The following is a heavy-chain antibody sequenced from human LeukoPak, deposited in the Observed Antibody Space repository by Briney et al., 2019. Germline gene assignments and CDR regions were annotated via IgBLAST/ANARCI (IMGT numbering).Heavy chain of an antibody. V-gene: IGHV1-18*01. Sequence: GASVKVSCKASGYTFTSYGIRWVRPAPGQGLAWMGWISAYNGNTNYPQKLQGRVTMTTDTSTSTAYMELRSLRSDDTAVYYCAREKTSYYYDSSGYCPTADYWGQGTLVTVSS. J-gene: IGHJ4*02. CDR3: AREKTSYYYDSSGYCPTADY. D-gene: IGHD3-22*01. CDR1: GYTFTSYG. CDR2: ISAYNGNT.